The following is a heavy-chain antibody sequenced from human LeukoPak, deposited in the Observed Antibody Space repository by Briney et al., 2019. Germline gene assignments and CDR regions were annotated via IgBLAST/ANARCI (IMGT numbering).Heavy chain of an antibody. CDR1: GFTFSSYA. Sequence: GRSLRLSCAASGFTFSSYAMHWVRQAPGKGLEWVAVISYDGSNKYYADSVKGRFTISRDNSKNTLYLQMNSLRAEDTAVYYCARGGLLGYFDYWGQGTLVTVSS. V-gene: IGHV3-30-3*01. CDR3: ARGGLLGYFDY. D-gene: IGHD3-16*01. CDR2: ISYDGSNK. J-gene: IGHJ4*02.